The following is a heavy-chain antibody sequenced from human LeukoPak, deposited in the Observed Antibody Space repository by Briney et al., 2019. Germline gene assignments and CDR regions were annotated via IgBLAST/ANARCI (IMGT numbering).Heavy chain of an antibody. CDR1: GGSISSGGYS. D-gene: IGHD3-22*01. CDR2: IYHSGST. CDR3: ARGDKYYYDSSGPRYFDY. V-gene: IGHV4-30-2*01. J-gene: IGHJ4*02. Sequence: PSQTLSLTCAVSGGSISSGGYSWSWIRQPPGKGLEWIGYIYHSGSTYYNPSLKSRVTISVDRSKIQFSLKLSSVTAADTAVYYCARGDKYYYDSSGPRYFDYWGQGTLVTVSS.